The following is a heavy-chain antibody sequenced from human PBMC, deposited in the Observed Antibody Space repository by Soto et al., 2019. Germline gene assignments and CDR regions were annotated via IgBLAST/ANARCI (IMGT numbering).Heavy chain of an antibody. Sequence: ASVKVSCKASGYTFTSYAMHWVRQAPGQRLEWMGWINAGNGNTKYSQKFQGRVTITRDTSASTAYMELSSLRSEDTAVYYCARDPPRDWSRLSYYYYYMDVWGKGTTVTVSS. D-gene: IGHD2-21*01. J-gene: IGHJ6*03. CDR1: GYTFTSYA. V-gene: IGHV1-3*01. CDR2: INAGNGNT. CDR3: ARDPPRDWSRLSYYYYYMDV.